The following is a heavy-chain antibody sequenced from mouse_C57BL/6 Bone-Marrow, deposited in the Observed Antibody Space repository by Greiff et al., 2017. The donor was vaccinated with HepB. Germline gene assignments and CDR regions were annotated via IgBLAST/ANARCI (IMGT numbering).Heavy chain of an antibody. CDR2: ISYSGST. Sequence: EVKLQESGPGLVKPSQTLSLTCSVTGYSITSDYWNWIRKFPGNKLEYMGYISYSGSTYYNPSLKSRISITRDTSKNQYYLQLNTVTTEDTATYYCAREGSSYVRYFDVWGTGTTVTVSS. D-gene: IGHD1-1*01. J-gene: IGHJ1*03. V-gene: IGHV3-8*01. CDR3: AREGSSYVRYFDV. CDR1: GYSITSDY.